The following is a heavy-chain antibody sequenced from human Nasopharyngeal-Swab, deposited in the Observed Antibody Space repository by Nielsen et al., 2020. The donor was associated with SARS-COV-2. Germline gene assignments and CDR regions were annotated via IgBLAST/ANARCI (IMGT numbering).Heavy chain of an antibody. V-gene: IGHV4-59*12. CDR2: IYYSGST. CDR1: GGSISSYY. Sequence: SETLSLTCTVSGGSISSYYWSWIRQPPGNGLEWIGYIYYSGSTYYNPSLKSRVTISVDTSKNKFSLKLSSVTAADTAVYYCARANRSGIFGVVLNFDYWGQGTLVTVSS. D-gene: IGHD3-3*01. J-gene: IGHJ4*02. CDR3: ARANRSGIFGVVLNFDY.